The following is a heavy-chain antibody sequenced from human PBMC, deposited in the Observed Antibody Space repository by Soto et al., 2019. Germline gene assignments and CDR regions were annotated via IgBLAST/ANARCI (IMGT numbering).Heavy chain of an antibody. Sequence: ASVKVSCKASGYTFTSYGISWVRQAPGQGLEWMGGIIPIFGTANYAQKFQGRVTITADESTSTAYMELSSLRSEDTAVYYCARGPKPGYCISTSCRNNFDYWGQGTLVTVSS. CDR1: GYTFTSYG. J-gene: IGHJ4*02. V-gene: IGHV1-69*13. D-gene: IGHD2-2*01. CDR3: ARGPKPGYCISTSCRNNFDY. CDR2: IIPIFGTA.